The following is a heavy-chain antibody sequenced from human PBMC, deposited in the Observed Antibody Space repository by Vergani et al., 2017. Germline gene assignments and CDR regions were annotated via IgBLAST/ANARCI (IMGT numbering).Heavy chain of an antibody. CDR1: GFTFNSYG. D-gene: IGHD3-22*01. Sequence: QVQFVESGGGVVQPGGSLRLSCAASGFTFNSYGMHWVRQAPGKGLEWVASIRSDESRRYYGDSMEGPFTISRDNSKNTLYLQMNSLRAEDTAIYYCARKKYYDSKDYYQVEPFDYWGQGTLVTVSS. CDR3: ARKKYYDSKDYYQVEPFDY. J-gene: IGHJ4*02. V-gene: IGHV3-30*02. CDR2: IRSDESRR.